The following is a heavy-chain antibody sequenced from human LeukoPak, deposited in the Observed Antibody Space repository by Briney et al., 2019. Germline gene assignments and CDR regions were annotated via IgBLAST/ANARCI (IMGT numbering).Heavy chain of an antibody. J-gene: IGHJ4*02. CDR1: GFTFSSYE. CDR2: ISASGTIT. Sequence: GGSLRLSCAASGFTFSSYETNWVRQAPGKGLEWISYISASGTITHYADSVEGRFTISRGNAKNSLYLQMNSLRAEDTAVYYCARARVGRSGWYFDYWGQGTLVTVSS. CDR3: ARARVGRSGWYFDY. V-gene: IGHV3-48*03. D-gene: IGHD6-19*01.